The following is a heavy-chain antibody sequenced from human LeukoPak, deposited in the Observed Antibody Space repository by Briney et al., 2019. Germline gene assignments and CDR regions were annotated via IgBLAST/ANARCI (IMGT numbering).Heavy chain of an antibody. D-gene: IGHD6-19*01. J-gene: IGHJ4*02. CDR3: ARTFSSGWYEALLFDY. Sequence: GGSLRLSCAASGFTVSSNYMSWVRQAPGKGLEWVSVIYSGGSTYYADSVKGRFTISRDNSKNTLYLQMNSLRAEDTAVYYCARTFSSGWYEALLFDYWGQGTLVTVSS. V-gene: IGHV3-66*01. CDR2: IYSGGST. CDR1: GFTVSSNY.